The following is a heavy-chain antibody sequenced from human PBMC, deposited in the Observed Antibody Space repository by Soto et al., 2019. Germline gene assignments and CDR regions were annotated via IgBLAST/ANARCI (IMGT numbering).Heavy chain of an antibody. CDR1: GGTFSSYA. Sequence: SVKVSCNASGGTFSSYAISWVRQAPGQGLEWMGGIIPIFGTANYAQKFQGTVTITADESTSTAYMELSSLRSEDTAVYYCARGYGYGFFDYGGQGTLVTVSS. CDR3: ARGYGYGFFDY. D-gene: IGHD5-18*01. CDR2: IIPIFGTA. J-gene: IGHJ4*02. V-gene: IGHV1-69*13.